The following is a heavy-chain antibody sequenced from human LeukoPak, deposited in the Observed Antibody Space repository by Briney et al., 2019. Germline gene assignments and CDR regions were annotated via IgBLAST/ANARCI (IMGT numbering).Heavy chain of an antibody. D-gene: IGHD1-26*01. J-gene: IGHJ4*02. Sequence: GGSLRLSCAASGFTFSSYSMNWVRQAPGKGLEWVSSISSSSSYVYYADSVKGRFTISRDNAKNSLYLQMNSLRAEDTAVYYCAREVGATSFDYWGQGTLVTVSS. V-gene: IGHV3-21*01. CDR3: AREVGATSFDY. CDR2: ISSSSSYV. CDR1: GFTFSSYS.